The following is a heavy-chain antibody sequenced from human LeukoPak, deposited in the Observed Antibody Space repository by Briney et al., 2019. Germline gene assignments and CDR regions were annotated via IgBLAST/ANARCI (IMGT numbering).Heavy chain of an antibody. J-gene: IGHJ3*02. Sequence: GGSLRLSCVASGLIFSSYDLHWIRQARGEGLEWVSGIGTALDTFYADSVKGRFTISRENAKNSLYLQMNRLRAGDTAVYYCARGSSDGFKYALDIWGQGTRVTVSS. CDR2: IGTALDT. CDR3: ARGSSDGFKYALDI. D-gene: IGHD5-24*01. V-gene: IGHV3-13*01. CDR1: GLIFSSYD.